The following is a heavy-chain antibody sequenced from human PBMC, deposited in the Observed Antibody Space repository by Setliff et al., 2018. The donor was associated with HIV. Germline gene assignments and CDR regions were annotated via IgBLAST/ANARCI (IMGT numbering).Heavy chain of an antibody. D-gene: IGHD2-21*02. J-gene: IGHJ4*02. CDR1: GGSISNYY. V-gene: IGHV4-4*07. CDR2: IQTSGRT. Sequence: PSETLSLTCTVSGGSISNYYWSWIRQTAGKGLEWIGRIQTSGRTNNNPSLKSRVTMSVDTSKNQFSLILTSVTAADTAVYYCARSSRVNCGGDCYLFDYWGQGTPVTVSS. CDR3: ARSSRVNCGGDCYLFDY.